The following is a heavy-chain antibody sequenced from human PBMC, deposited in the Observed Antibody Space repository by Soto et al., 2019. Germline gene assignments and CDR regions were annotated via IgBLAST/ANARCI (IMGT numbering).Heavy chain of an antibody. J-gene: IGHJ6*02. CDR1: GGSISSYY. Sequence: SETLSLTCTVSGGSISSYYVSWIRQSAGKGLEWIGRIDTSGTTNYNPSLKSRVTMSVDASKNHFSLNLSSVTAADTAVYYCARGPRGYVYYHGMDVWGQGTTVTVS. CDR3: ARGPRGYVYYHGMDV. V-gene: IGHV4-4*07. CDR2: IDTSGTT. D-gene: IGHD3-10*01.